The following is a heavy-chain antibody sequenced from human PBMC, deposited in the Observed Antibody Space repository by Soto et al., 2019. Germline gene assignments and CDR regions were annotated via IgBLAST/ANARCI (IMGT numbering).Heavy chain of an antibody. CDR2: IYYSGST. Sequence: QLQLQESGPGLVKPSETLSLTCTVSGGSISSSSYYWGWIRQPPGKGLEWIGSIYYSGSTYYNPSLMSRVTLSVDTSKNQFSLKLSSVTAADTAVYYCARRVVTGNHVDYWGQGTLVTVSS. CDR3: ARRVVTGNHVDY. CDR1: GGSISSSSYY. J-gene: IGHJ4*02. D-gene: IGHD1-20*01. V-gene: IGHV4-39*01.